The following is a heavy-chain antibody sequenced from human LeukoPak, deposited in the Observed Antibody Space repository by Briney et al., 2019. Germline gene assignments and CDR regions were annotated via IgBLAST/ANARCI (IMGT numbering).Heavy chain of an antibody. CDR3: ARDSSGYYGKGSYFDY. Sequence: SETLSLTCTVSGGSISSSSYYWGWIRQPPGKGLEWIGSIYYSGSTHYNPSLKSRVTISVDTSKNQSSLKLSSVTAADTAVYYCARDSSGYYGKGSYFDYWGQGTLVTVSS. J-gene: IGHJ4*02. CDR1: GGSISSSSYY. CDR2: IYYSGST. D-gene: IGHD3-22*01. V-gene: IGHV4-39*01.